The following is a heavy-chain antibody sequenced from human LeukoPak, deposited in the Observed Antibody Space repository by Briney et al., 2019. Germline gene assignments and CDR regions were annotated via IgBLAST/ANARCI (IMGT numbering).Heavy chain of an antibody. D-gene: IGHD3-22*01. Sequence: SVKVSCKASGYTFTSYYMHWVRQAPGQGLEWMGRIIPILGIANYAQKFQGRVTITADKSTSTAYMELSSLRSEDTAVYYCARGAPDYYDSSGYHAFDIWGQGTMVTVSS. CDR2: IIPILGIA. V-gene: IGHV1-69*04. CDR3: ARGAPDYYDSSGYHAFDI. CDR1: GYTFTSYY. J-gene: IGHJ3*02.